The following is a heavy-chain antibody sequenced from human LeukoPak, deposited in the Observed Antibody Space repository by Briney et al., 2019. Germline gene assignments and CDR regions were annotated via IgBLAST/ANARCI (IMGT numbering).Heavy chain of an antibody. Sequence: ASVKVSCKASGYTFTSYGISWVRQAPGQGPEWMGWISAYNGNTNYAQKLQGRVTMTTDTSTSTAYMELRSLRSDDTAVYYCARVTTMVRGVRPFDYWGQGTLVTVSS. CDR1: GYTFTSYG. CDR3: ARVTTMVRGVRPFDY. J-gene: IGHJ4*02. CDR2: ISAYNGNT. D-gene: IGHD3-10*01. V-gene: IGHV1-18*01.